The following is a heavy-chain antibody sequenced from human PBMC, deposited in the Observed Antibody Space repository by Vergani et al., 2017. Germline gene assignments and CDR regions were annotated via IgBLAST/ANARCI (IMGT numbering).Heavy chain of an antibody. Sequence: QVQLVESGGGVVQPGRSPRLSCAASGFTFSSYGMHWVRQAPGKGLEWVAVIWYDGSNKYYADSVKGRFTISRDNSKNTMYLQMNSLRAEDTAVYYCARDRRSGIANYYYGMDVWGQGTTVTVSS. CDR1: GFTFSSYG. CDR2: IWYDGSNK. D-gene: IGHD6-13*01. V-gene: IGHV3-33*01. CDR3: ARDRRSGIANYYYGMDV. J-gene: IGHJ6*02.